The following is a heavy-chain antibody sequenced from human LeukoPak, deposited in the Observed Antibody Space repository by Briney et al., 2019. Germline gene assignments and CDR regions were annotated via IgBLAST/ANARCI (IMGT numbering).Heavy chain of an antibody. Sequence: PGGSLRLSCVASGFTSGNYWVHWVRQAPGNRPECVSRIDDDGTETHYAASVTGRFTISRYNAKNTLYLQMNSLRGEDTAVYYCARGMLSSAGYHWYYYMDVWGKGAMVTVSS. CDR2: IDDDGTET. CDR3: ARGMLSSAGYHWYYYMDV. V-gene: IGHV3-74*01. J-gene: IGHJ6*03. D-gene: IGHD3-3*01. CDR1: GFTSGNYW.